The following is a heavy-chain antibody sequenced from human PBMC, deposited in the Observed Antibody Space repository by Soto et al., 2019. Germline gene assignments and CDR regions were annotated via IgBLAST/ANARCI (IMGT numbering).Heavy chain of an antibody. D-gene: IGHD1-26*01. J-gene: IGHJ3*02. CDR3: AKDRRELPDAFDI. Sequence: EVQLVESGGGLVQPGRSLRLSCAASGFTFDDYAMHWVRQAPGKGLEWVSGISWNSGSIGYADSVKGRFTISRDNAKKSLYLQMNSLRAEDTASYYCAKDRRELPDAFDIWGQGTMVTVSS. CDR2: ISWNSGSI. CDR1: GFTFDDYA. V-gene: IGHV3-9*01.